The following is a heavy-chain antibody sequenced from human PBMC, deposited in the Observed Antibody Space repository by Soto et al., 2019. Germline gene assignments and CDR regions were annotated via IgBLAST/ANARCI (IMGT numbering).Heavy chain of an antibody. Sequence: TVSGGSISSYYWSWIRQPAGKGLEWIGRIYTSGSTNYNPSLKSRVTMSVDTSKNQFSLKLSPVTAADTAVYYCARDFRPREYDFWSGYYPIWFDPWGQGTLVTVSS. D-gene: IGHD3-3*01. J-gene: IGHJ5*02. CDR3: ARDFRPREYDFWSGYYPIWFDP. CDR2: IYTSGST. CDR1: GGSISSYY. V-gene: IGHV4-4*07.